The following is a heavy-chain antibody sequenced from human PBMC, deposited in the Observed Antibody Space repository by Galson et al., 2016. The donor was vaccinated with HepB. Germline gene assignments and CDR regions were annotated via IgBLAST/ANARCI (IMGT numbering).Heavy chain of an antibody. Sequence: SLRLSCAASGFTLRSYAMHWVRQAPGKGLEWVAITSYDGNNKTYADSVKGRFTISRDNSKNTLYLQLNSLRTGDTAVYYCARSRIPGYCAAAVCHSFDYWGQGTLVTVSS. V-gene: IGHV3-30*03. CDR3: ARSRIPGYCAAAVCHSFDY. J-gene: IGHJ4*02. CDR2: TSYDGNNK. CDR1: GFTLRSYA. D-gene: IGHD2-8*02.